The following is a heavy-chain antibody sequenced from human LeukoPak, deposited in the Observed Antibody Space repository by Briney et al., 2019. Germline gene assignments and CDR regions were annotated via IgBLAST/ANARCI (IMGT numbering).Heavy chain of an antibody. CDR2: INDSGST. J-gene: IGHJ6*02. Sequence: SETLSLTCAASGGTISVYHWSWIRQAPGKGLEWIGYINDSGSTNYNPSLKNQVTISIDPSRNQFSLNLDSETAADTAVYYCARDLHYGSGSFDPFYYYGMDVWGQGTTVTVSS. D-gene: IGHD3-10*01. CDR1: GGTISVYH. CDR3: ARDLHYGSGSFDPFYYYGMDV. V-gene: IGHV4-59*01.